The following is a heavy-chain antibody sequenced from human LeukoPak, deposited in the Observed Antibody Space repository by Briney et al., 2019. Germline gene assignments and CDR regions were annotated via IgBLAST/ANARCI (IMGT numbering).Heavy chain of an antibody. CDR3: ARRAYNWGAFDI. Sequence: GGSLRLSCAASVFTFTNYAMNWVRQAPGKGREWVSTLRPSGADTYHAHSVTGRFTISRDISKNTLYLQMNSLRAEDTAVYYCARRAYNWGAFDIWGQGTMVTVSS. J-gene: IGHJ3*02. CDR2: LRPSGADT. D-gene: IGHD5-24*01. CDR1: VFTFTNYA. V-gene: IGHV3-23*01.